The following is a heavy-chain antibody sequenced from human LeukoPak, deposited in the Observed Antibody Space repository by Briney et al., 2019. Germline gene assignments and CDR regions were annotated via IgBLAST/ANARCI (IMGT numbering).Heavy chain of an antibody. CDR1: GFTFSDYY. CDR3: ARRATVRGVMNAFDI. V-gene: IGHV3-11*06. CDR2: ISSSSSYT. J-gene: IGHJ3*02. Sequence: GGSLRLSCAASGFTFSDYYMSWIRQAPGKGLEWVSYISSSSSYTNYADSVKGRFTISRDNAKNSLYLQMNSLRAEDTAVYYCARRATVRGVMNAFDIWGQGTMVTVSS. D-gene: IGHD3-10*01.